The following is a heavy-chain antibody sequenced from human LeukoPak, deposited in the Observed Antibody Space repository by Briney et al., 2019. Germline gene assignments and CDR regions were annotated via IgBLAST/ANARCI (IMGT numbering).Heavy chain of an antibody. V-gene: IGHV4-34*01. CDR1: GGSFGGYY. CDR2: INHSGST. Sequence: SETLSLTCAVYGGSFGGYYWSWIRQPPGKGLEWIGEINHSGSTNYNPSLKSRVTISVDTPKNQFSLKLSSVTAADTAVYYCARVKTSQSHAFDIWGQGTMVTVSS. J-gene: IGHJ3*02. CDR3: ARVKTSQSHAFDI.